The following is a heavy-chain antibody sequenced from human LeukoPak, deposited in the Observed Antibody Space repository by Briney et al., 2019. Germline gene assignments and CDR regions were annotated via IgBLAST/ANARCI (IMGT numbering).Heavy chain of an antibody. V-gene: IGHV2-5*02. CDR2: IYWDDDK. Sequence: SGPTLVKPTQTLTLTCTFSVFSLSTSGVGVGWIRQPPGKALEWLALIYWDDDKRYSPSLKSRLTITKDTSKNQVVLTMTNMDPVDTATYHCAHVERGYSGYGPARFDYWGQGTLVTVSS. J-gene: IGHJ4*02. D-gene: IGHD5-12*01. CDR3: AHVERGYSGYGPARFDY. CDR1: VFSLSTSGVG.